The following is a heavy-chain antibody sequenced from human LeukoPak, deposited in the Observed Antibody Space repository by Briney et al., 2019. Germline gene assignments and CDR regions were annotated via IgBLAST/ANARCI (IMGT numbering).Heavy chain of an antibody. V-gene: IGHV3-30*02. Sequence: GGSLRLSRAASGFALSSSGMHWVRQPPRKGLGWVACIRYEGSKKSYRDSLRGRFTISRAHARNTLSLQMDSLRGDDSALYYCAKEKASTGSYFDFWGQGALVTVSS. D-gene: IGHD1-1*01. J-gene: IGHJ4*02. CDR1: GFALSSSG. CDR3: AKEKASTGSYFDF. CDR2: IRYEGSKK.